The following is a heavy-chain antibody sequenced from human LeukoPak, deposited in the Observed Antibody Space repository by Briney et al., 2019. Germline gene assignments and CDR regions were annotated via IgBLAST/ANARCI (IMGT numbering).Heavy chain of an antibody. V-gene: IGHV3-7*01. J-gene: IGHJ5*02. CDR1: GFTLSNHW. CDR3: ARDYYGSGSYTNWFDP. Sequence: GGSLRLSCAASGFTLSNHWMTWVCQAPGKGLECVAIIKQDGSEKYYVDSVKGRFTISRDNAKNTLYLQMNSLRAEDTAVYYCARDYYGSGSYTNWFDPWGQGTLVTVSS. CDR2: IKQDGSEK. D-gene: IGHD3-10*01.